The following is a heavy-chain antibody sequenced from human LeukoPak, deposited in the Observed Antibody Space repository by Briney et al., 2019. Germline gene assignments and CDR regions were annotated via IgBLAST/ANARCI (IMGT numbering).Heavy chain of an antibody. CDR3: ARGAYGSGKGYFDY. CDR2: ISSYDGNT. CDR1: GYAFSSYG. J-gene: IGHJ4*02. D-gene: IGHD3-10*01. V-gene: IGHV1-18*01. Sequence: ASVKVSCKASGYAFSSYGFSWVRQAPGQGLEWMGWISSYDGNTKSVEKLQGRVTMTTDTSTSTAYMELRSLRSDDTAVYYCARGAYGSGKGYFDYWGQGTLVTVSS.